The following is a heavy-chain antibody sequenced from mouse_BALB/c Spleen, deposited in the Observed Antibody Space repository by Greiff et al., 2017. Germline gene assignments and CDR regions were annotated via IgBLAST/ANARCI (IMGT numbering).Heavy chain of an antibody. CDR3: ARERYGSPFAY. Sequence: VKLVESGAELVRPGSSVKISCKASGYAFSSYWMNWVKQRPGQGLEWIGQIYPGDGDTNYNGKFKGKATLTADKSSSTAYMQLSSLTSEDSAVYFCARERYGSPFAYWGQGTLVTVSA. CDR1: GYAFSSYW. CDR2: IYPGDGDT. D-gene: IGHD1-2*01. V-gene: IGHV1-80*01. J-gene: IGHJ3*01.